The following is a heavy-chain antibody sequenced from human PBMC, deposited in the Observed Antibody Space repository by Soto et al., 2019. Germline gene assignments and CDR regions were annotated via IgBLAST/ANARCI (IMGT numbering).Heavy chain of an antibody. CDR2: ISYDGSNK. D-gene: IGHD3-10*01. CDR1: GFTFSSYG. Sequence: QVQLVESGGGVVQPGRSLRLSCAASGFTFSSYGMHWVRQAPGKGLEWVAVISYDGSNKHYADSVKGRFTISRDNSKNTLYLQMNSLRAEDTAVYYCANSLLWFGELSLPDYYGMDVWGQGTTVTVSS. J-gene: IGHJ6*02. CDR3: ANSLLWFGELSLPDYYGMDV. V-gene: IGHV3-30*18.